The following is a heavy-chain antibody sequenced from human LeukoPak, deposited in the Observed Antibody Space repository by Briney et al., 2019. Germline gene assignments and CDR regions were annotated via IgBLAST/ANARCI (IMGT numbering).Heavy chain of an antibody. V-gene: IGHV1-69*05. Sequence: GASVKVSCKASGGTFSSYAISWVRQAPGQGLEWMGGIIPIFGTANYAQKFQGRVTITTDESTSTAYMELSSLGSEDTAVYYCARDSRRYGSGNFDYWGPGTLVNVSS. CDR3: ARDSRRYGSGNFDY. CDR2: IIPIFGTA. J-gene: IGHJ4*02. CDR1: GGTFSSYA. D-gene: IGHD3-10*01.